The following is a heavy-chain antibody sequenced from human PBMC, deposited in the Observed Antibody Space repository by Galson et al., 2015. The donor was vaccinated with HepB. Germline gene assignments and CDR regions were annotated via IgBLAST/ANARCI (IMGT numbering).Heavy chain of an antibody. CDR3: ARTRDLYYGSGSSYIDAFDI. Sequence: SLRLSCAASGFTFSSYAMHWVRQAPGKGLEWVAVISYDGSNKYYADSVKGRFTISRDNSKNTLYLQMNSLRAEDTAVYYCARTRDLYYGSGSSYIDAFDIWGQGTMATVSS. CDR2: ISYDGSNK. CDR1: GFTFSSYA. D-gene: IGHD3-10*01. J-gene: IGHJ3*02. V-gene: IGHV3-30-3*01.